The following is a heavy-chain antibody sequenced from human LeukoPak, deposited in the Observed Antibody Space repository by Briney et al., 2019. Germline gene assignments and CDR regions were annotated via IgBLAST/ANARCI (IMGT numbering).Heavy chain of an antibody. D-gene: IGHD6-13*01. Sequence: PSETLSLTCTVSGGSISSYYWSWIRQPPGKGLEWIGYIYYSGSTNYNPSLKSRVTISVDTSKNQFSLKLSSVTAADTAVYYCARASGIAAAAPDYWGQGTLVTVSS. J-gene: IGHJ4*02. CDR3: ARASGIAAAAPDY. V-gene: IGHV4-59*01. CDR2: IYYSGST. CDR1: GGSISSYY.